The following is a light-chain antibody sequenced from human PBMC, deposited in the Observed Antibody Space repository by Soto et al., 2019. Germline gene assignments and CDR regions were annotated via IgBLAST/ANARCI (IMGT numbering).Light chain of an antibody. V-gene: IGKV3-20*01. CDR1: QSISSNR. CDR2: GVS. J-gene: IGKJ3*01. CDR3: QQYDRSPIT. Sequence: EIVLTQSPGTLSLSPGERATLYCRASQSISSNRFAWFQEKPGQAPSLLIYGVSSRATGIPDRFSGSGSGTDFTLTISRLEPEDFGVYYCQQYDRSPITFGPGTKVDIQ.